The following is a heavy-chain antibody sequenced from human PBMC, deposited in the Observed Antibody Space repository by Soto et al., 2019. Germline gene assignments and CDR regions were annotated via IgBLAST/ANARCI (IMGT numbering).Heavy chain of an antibody. D-gene: IGHD1-1*01. CDR2: ISASGGST. J-gene: IGHJ4*02. V-gene: IGHV3-23*01. Sequence: GGSLRLSCAASGFTFTSYAMTWVRQAPGKGLKWFSAISASGGSTYYADSVKGRFTISRDDSKNTLYLQMNSLRSEDTAIYFCAKAGQIWTARPYFFDYWGQGTLVTVSS. CDR3: AKAGQIWTARPYFFDY. CDR1: GFTFTSYA.